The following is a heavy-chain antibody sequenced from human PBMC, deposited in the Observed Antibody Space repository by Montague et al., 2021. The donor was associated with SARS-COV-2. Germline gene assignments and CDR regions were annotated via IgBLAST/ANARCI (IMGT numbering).Heavy chain of an antibody. CDR3: ARGGRYSYGARTYYCYYGMDV. J-gene: IGHJ6*02. V-gene: IGHV5-10-1*01. D-gene: IGHD5-18*01. Sequence: QSGAEVKKPGESLRISCKGSGYSFTSYWISWVRQMPGKGLEWMGRIDPSDSYTNYSPSFQGHVTISADKSISTAYLQWSSLKASDTAMYYCARGGRYSYGARTYYCYYGMDVWGQGTTVTVSS. CDR2: IDPSDSYT. CDR1: GYSFTSYW.